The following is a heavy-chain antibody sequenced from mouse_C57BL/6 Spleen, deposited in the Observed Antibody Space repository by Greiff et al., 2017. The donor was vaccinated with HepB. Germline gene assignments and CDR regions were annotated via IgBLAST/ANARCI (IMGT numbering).Heavy chain of an antibody. D-gene: IGHD1-1*01. CDR2: IYPGSGNT. CDR1: GYTFTDYY. V-gene: IGHV1-76*01. Sequence: VQLQQSGAELVRPGASVKLSCKASGYTFTDYYINWVKQRPGQGLEWIARIYPGSGNTYYNETFKGKATLTAEKSSSTAYMQISSLTSEDSAVYFCARGTTVVAHSAMDYWGQGTSVTVSS. J-gene: IGHJ4*01. CDR3: ARGTTVVAHSAMDY.